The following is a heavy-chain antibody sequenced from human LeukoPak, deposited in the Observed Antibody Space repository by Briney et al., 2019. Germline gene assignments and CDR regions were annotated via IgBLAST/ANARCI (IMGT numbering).Heavy chain of an antibody. Sequence: PGRSLRLSCAASGFTFSSYAMHWVRQAPGKGLEWVAVISYDGSNKYYADSVKGRFTISRDNSKNTLYLQMNSLRADDTAVYYCARDDYGGSRLDYWGQGTLVTVSS. V-gene: IGHV3-30-3*01. D-gene: IGHD4-23*01. CDR2: ISYDGSNK. CDR3: ARDDYGGSRLDY. CDR1: GFTFSSYA. J-gene: IGHJ4*02.